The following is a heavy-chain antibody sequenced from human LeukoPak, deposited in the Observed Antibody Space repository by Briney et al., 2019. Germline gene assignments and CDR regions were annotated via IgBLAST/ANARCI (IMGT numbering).Heavy chain of an antibody. CDR1: GFAVSSNY. D-gene: IGHD5-12*01. CDR2: IYRDGST. J-gene: IGHJ3*02. V-gene: IGHV3-53*01. CDR3: ARDRHRYRGINGDGDAFDI. Sequence: GGALRLSCAASGFAVSSNYISWVCQAPGKGLEWVSIIYRDGSTFHADSVKGRFTMSRDNSKNTLDLQLNSLRAEDTAVYFCARDRHRYRGINGDGDAFDIWGQGTMVTVSS.